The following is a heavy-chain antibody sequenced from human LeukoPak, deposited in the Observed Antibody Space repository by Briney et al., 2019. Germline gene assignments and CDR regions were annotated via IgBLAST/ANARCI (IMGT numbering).Heavy chain of an antibody. D-gene: IGHD3-10*01. CDR1: GFTFSSYW. CDR2: IKQDGSEK. J-gene: IGHJ4*02. Sequence: GGSLRLSCAASGFTFSSYWMSWVRQAPGKGLEWVANIKQDGSEKYYVDSVKGRFTISRDNAKNSLYLQMNSLRAEDTAVYYWARDTRLWFGESTPHFDYWGQGTLVTVSS. V-gene: IGHV3-7*01. CDR3: ARDTRLWFGESTPHFDY.